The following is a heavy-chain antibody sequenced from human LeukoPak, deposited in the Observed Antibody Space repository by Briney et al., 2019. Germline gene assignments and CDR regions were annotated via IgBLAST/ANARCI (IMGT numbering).Heavy chain of an antibody. CDR3: AKDPPDY. CDR2: ISYDGSKK. Sequence: GGSLRLSCAASGFTFSSHGMHWARQAPGKGLEWVAVISYDGSKKYYVDSVRGRFTISRDNSKNTLYLHMNSLRAEDTAVYYCAKDPPDYWGQGTLVTVSS. J-gene: IGHJ4*02. V-gene: IGHV3-33*05. CDR1: GFTFSSHG.